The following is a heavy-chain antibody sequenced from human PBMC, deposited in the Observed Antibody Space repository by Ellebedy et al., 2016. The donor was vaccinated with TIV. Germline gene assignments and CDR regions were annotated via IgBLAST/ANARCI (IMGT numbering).Heavy chain of an antibody. CDR1: GFTFSDYY. J-gene: IGHJ4*02. CDR3: AGGSRGITAAGTSLHY. Sequence: GGSLRLSCAASGFTFSDYYMSWVRQAPGKGLEWVSVIYSGGSTYYADSVKGRFTISRDNSKNTLYLQMNSLRAEDTAVYYCAGGSRGITAAGTSLHYWGQGTLVTVSS. D-gene: IGHD6-13*01. V-gene: IGHV3-53*01. CDR2: IYSGGST.